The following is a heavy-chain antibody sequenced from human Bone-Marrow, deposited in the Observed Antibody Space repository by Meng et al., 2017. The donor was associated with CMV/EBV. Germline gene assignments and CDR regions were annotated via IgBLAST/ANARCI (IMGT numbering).Heavy chain of an antibody. CDR3: ARPGEFLEWLGPFDY. J-gene: IGHJ4*02. CDR1: GFTFSSYA. Sequence: GGSLRLSCAASGFTFSSYAMHWVRQAPGKGLEWVAVISYDGSNKYYADSVKGRFTIPRDNSKNTLYLQMNSLRAEDTAVYYCARPGEFLEWLGPFDYWGQGTLVTVSS. CDR2: ISYDGSNK. V-gene: IGHV3-30*04. D-gene: IGHD3-3*01.